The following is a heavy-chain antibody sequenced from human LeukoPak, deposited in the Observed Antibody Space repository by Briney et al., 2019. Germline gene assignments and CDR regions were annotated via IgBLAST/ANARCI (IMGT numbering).Heavy chain of an antibody. J-gene: IGHJ4*02. Sequence: ASVKVSCKASGYTFTGYYMHWVRQAPGQGLEWMGRINPNSSGTNYAQKFQGRVTMTRDTSISTAYMELSRLRSDDTAVYYCARAQTIFGVVIMGSWGQGTLVTVSS. CDR2: INPNSSGT. D-gene: IGHD3-3*01. CDR1: GYTFTGYY. V-gene: IGHV1-2*06. CDR3: ARAQTIFGVVIMGS.